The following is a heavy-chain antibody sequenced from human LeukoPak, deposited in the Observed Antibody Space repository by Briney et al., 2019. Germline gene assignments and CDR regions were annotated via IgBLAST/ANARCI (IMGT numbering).Heavy chain of an antibody. CDR2: ISNSGSTI. Sequence: GGSLRLSCAPSGFTFSDYYMIWIRQAPGRGLEWVSYISNSGSTIYYADSVKGRFTMSRDNAKKSLYLQMNSLRAEDTAVYYCARCIGAVGRDWFDPWGQGTLVTVSS. J-gene: IGHJ5*02. CDR3: ARCIGAVGRDWFDP. V-gene: IGHV3-11*01. D-gene: IGHD6-13*01. CDR1: GFTFSDYY.